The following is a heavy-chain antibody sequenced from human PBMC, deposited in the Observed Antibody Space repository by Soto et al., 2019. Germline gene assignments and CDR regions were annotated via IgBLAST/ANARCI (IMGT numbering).Heavy chain of an antibody. V-gene: IGHV1-18*01. D-gene: IGHD2-2*02. CDR1: GYTFTSYG. Sequence: ASVKVSCKASGYTFTSYGISWVRQAPGQGLEWMGWISAYNGNTNYAQKLQGRVTMTTDTSTSTAYMELRSLRSDDTAVYYCARDACSSTSCYNYYYYYMDVWGKGTTVTVSS. J-gene: IGHJ6*03. CDR3: ARDACSSTSCYNYYYYYMDV. CDR2: ISAYNGNT.